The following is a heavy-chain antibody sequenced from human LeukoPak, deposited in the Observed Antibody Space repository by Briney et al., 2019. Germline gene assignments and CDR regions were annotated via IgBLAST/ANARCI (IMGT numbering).Heavy chain of an antibody. CDR2: IKQDGSEK. D-gene: IGHD2-21*02. CDR3: ARNGVPSAVTAMVGWFDP. Sequence: AGGSLRLSCAASGFTFSSYWMSWVRQAPGKGLEWVANIKQDGSEKYYVDSAKGRFTISRDNAKNSLYLQMNSLRAEDTAVYYCARNGVPSAVTAMVGWFDPWGQGTLVTVSS. J-gene: IGHJ5*02. V-gene: IGHV3-7*01. CDR1: GFTFSSYW.